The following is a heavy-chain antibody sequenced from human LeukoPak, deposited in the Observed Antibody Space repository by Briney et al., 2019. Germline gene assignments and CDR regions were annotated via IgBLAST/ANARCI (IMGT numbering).Heavy chain of an antibody. J-gene: IGHJ4*02. D-gene: IGHD3-22*01. V-gene: IGHV3-30*02. CDR3: AKVHAPYYDSSGYYFDY. CDR2: IRYDGSNK. CDR1: GFTFSSYG. Sequence: GGSLRLSCAASGFTFSSYGMHWVRQAPGKGLEWVAFIRYDGSNKYYADSVKGRFTISRDNSKNTLYLQMNSLRAEDTAVYYCAKVHAPYYDSSGYYFDYWGQGTLVTVSS.